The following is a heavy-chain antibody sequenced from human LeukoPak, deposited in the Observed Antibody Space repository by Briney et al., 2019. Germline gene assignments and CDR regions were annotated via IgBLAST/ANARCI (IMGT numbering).Heavy chain of an antibody. CDR1: GFTFSSYD. Sequence: GGSLRLSCAASGFTFSSYDMSRVRQAPGKGLEWVSTISGSGGSTFYTDPVKGRFTISRDNSKNTLHLQMSSLRAEDTAVYYCAKDSLGTPYHWGQGTLVTVSS. D-gene: IGHD3-16*01. CDR2: ISGSGGST. J-gene: IGHJ5*02. CDR3: AKDSLGTPYH. V-gene: IGHV3-23*01.